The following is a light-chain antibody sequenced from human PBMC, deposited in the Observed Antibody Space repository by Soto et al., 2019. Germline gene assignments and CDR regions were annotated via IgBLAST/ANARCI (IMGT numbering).Light chain of an antibody. CDR1: QSVPSNF. CDR3: QQYDSSWT. J-gene: IGKJ1*01. Sequence: EIVLTQSPGTLSLSPGERATLSCRASQSVPSNFLAWYQQKPGQAPILLIYGVSRRATGIPDRLSGSGSGTDFTLSISRPEPEEFAVYYCQQYDSSWTFGQGTKVESK. CDR2: GVS. V-gene: IGKV3-20*01.